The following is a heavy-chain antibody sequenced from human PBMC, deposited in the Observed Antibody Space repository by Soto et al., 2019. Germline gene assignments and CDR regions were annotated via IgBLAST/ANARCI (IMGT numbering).Heavy chain of an antibody. Sequence: PGGSLRLSCTASGFTFNNDGFHWVRQAPGKGLEWVALIPFDGRSQYYGDSVKGRFIVSRDNSKNTVYLEMNNLETEDTAVYYSARDYRGYNYGPLDNWGQGVLVTVSS. CDR2: IPFDGRSQ. CDR3: ARDYRGYNYGPLDN. J-gene: IGHJ4*02. V-gene: IGHV3-30*03. D-gene: IGHD5-18*01. CDR1: GFTFNNDG.